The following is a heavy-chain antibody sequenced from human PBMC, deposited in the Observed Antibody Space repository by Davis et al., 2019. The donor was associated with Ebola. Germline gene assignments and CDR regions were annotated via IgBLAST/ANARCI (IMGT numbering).Heavy chain of an antibody. CDR3: ARVTSMDV. CDR1: GFTVSSNY. CDR2: ISYDGSSK. V-gene: IGHV3-30*03. J-gene: IGHJ6*04. D-gene: IGHD1-1*01. Sequence: GESLKISCAASGFTVSSNYMSWVRQAPGKGLEWVAVISYDGSSKYYADSVKGRFTISRDNSKNTLYLQMNSLRAEDTAVYYCARVTSMDVWGKGTTVTVSS.